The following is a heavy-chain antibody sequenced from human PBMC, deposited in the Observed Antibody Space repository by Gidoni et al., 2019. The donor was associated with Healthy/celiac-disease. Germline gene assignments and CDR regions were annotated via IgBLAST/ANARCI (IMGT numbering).Heavy chain of an antibody. V-gene: IGHV3-33*01. CDR2: IWYDGSNK. D-gene: IGHD3-10*01. CDR1: GFTFSSYG. Sequence: QVQLVASGGRVVQPGRSLRLSCAASGFTFSSYGMHWVRQAPGKGLEWVTVIWYDGSNKYYADSVKGRFTISRDNSKNTLYLQMNSLRAEDTAVYYCARDGLEVQGVIMYYFDYWGQGTLVTVSS. J-gene: IGHJ4*02. CDR3: ARDGLEVQGVIMYYFDY.